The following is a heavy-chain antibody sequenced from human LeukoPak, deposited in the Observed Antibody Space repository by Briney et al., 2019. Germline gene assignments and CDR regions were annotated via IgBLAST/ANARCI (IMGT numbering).Heavy chain of an antibody. V-gene: IGHV3-7*05. J-gene: IGHJ3*02. CDR3: AKEYPYYDILTGYYKGIYGLDAFDI. Sequence: PGGSLRLSCAASGFTFSNYWMSWVRQAPGKGLEWVASIREDGSDKYYVDSVKGRFTISRDNSKNTLYLQMNSLRAEDTAVYYCAKEYPYYDILTGYYKGIYGLDAFDIWGQGTMVTVSS. D-gene: IGHD3-9*01. CDR2: IREDGSDK. CDR1: GFTFSNYW.